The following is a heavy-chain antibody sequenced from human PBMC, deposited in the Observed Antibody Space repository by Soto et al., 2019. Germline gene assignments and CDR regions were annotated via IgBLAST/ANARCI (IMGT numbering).Heavy chain of an antibody. V-gene: IGHV3-23*01. CDR1: GXTFENHV. CDR3: EKVLRREYSDSLTDAFDF. D-gene: IGHD4-17*01. J-gene: IGHJ3*01. Sequence: GSLRLSCEASGXTFENHVLSWVRRAPGRGVEWGSSISGSGNSKYCAESVKGRFYTSRDNSGQTVNVQMTSLTVHDTAIYFCEKVLRREYSDSLTDAFDFWGQGAMVTVSS. CDR2: ISGSGNSK.